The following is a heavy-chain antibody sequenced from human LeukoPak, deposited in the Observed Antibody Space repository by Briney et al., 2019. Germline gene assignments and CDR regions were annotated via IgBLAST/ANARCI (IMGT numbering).Heavy chain of an antibody. V-gene: IGHV4-59*01. CDR2: IYYSGST. CDR3: ARVLGSGWYYFDY. D-gene: IGHD6-19*01. Sequence: PSETLSLTCTASGGSISSYYWSWIRQPPGKGLEWIGYIYYSGSTNYNPFLKSRVTISVDTSKNQFSLRLSSVTAADTAVYYCARVLGSGWYYFDYWGQGTLVTVSS. J-gene: IGHJ4*02. CDR1: GGSISSYY.